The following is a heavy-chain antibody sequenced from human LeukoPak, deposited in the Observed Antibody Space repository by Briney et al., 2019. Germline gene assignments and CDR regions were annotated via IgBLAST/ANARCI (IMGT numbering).Heavy chain of an antibody. D-gene: IGHD1-1*01. J-gene: IGHJ5*02. Sequence: SVKVSCKASGGTFSSYAISWVRQAPGQGLEWMGGIIPIFGTVNYAQKFQGRVTITADKSTSTAYMELSSLRSEDTAVYYCASFDWNDLNWFDPWGQGTLVTVSS. CDR2: IIPIFGTV. CDR3: ASFDWNDLNWFDP. V-gene: IGHV1-69*06. CDR1: GGTFSSYA.